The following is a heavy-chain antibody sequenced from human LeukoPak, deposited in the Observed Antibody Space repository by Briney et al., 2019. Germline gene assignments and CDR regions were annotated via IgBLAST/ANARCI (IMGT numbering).Heavy chain of an antibody. Sequence: PSETLSLTCAVYGGSFSGYYWSWIRQPPGTGLEWIGEINHSGSTNYNPSLKSRVTISVDTSKNQFSLKLSSVTAADTAVYYCARRLGYYDFWSGSNWFDPWGQGTLVTVSS. D-gene: IGHD3-3*01. CDR1: GGSFSGYY. CDR3: ARRLGYYDFWSGSNWFDP. CDR2: INHSGST. V-gene: IGHV4-34*01. J-gene: IGHJ5*02.